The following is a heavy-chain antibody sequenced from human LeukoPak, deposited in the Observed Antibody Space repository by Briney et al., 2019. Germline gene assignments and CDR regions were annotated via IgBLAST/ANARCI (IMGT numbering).Heavy chain of an antibody. CDR1: GGSISSYY. CDR3: ARDRGGYAYFDY. V-gene: IGHV4-59*01. J-gene: IGHJ4*02. Sequence: PSQTLSLTRTVAGGSISSYYCSWIRQPAGKGLEWVGYIYYTGSTNYNPSLKSRVTISVDTSKNQFSLKLTSVSAADTAVYYCARDRGGYAYFDYWGQGTLVTVSS. D-gene: IGHD5-12*01. CDR2: IYYTGST.